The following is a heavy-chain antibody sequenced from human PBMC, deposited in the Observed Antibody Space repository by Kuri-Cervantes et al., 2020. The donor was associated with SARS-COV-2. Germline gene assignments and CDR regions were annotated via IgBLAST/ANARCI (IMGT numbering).Heavy chain of an antibody. D-gene: IGHD6-13*01. J-gene: IGHJ4*02. CDR2: IKSKTVGGTT. CDR1: GFTFSSYG. V-gene: IGHV3-15*01. CDR3: TTEYSSSWYKYYFDY. Sequence: GESLKISFAASGFTFSSYGMHWVRQAPGKGLEWVGRIKSKTVGGTTDYAAPVKGRFTISRDDSKNTLYLQMNSLKTEDTAVYYCTTEYSSSWYKYYFDYWGQGTLVTVSS.